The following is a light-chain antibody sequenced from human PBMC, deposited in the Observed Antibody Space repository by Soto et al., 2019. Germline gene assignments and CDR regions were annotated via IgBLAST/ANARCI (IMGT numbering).Light chain of an antibody. J-gene: IGKJ2*01. CDR1: HSISGW. V-gene: IGKV1-5*01. CDR2: DAS. Sequence: DIQMTQSPSTLSASVGDRVTITCRASHSISGWLAWYQQKPGKAPNLLISDASSLESGVPSRFSGSGSGTDFTLTISGLQHDDFANYYCQQYSSYSSFGQGTKLEIK. CDR3: QQYSSYSS.